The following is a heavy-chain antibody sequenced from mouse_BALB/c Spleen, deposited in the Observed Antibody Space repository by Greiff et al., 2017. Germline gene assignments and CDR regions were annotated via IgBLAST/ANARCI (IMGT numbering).Heavy chain of an antibody. Sequence: EVQGVDSGGGLVKPGGSLKLSCAASGFTFSSYTMSWVRQTPEKRLEWVATISSGGSYTYYPDSLKGRFTISRDNAKNTLYLQMSSLKSEDTAMYYCTRDHYGSRWFAYWGQGTLVTVSA. CDR3: TRDHYGSRWFAY. V-gene: IGHV5-6-4*01. D-gene: IGHD1-1*01. J-gene: IGHJ3*01. CDR2: ISSGGSYT. CDR1: GFTFSSYT.